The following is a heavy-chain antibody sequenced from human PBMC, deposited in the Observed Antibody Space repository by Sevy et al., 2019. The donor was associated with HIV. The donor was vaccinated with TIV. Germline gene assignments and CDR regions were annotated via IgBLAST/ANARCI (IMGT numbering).Heavy chain of an antibody. CDR1: GFSFSSFG. CDR3: AKDRALMRFAGNDF. J-gene: IGHJ4*02. D-gene: IGHD2-8*01. CDR2: ISKDGSNK. Sequence: GGSLRLSCEASGFSFSSFGMHWVRQTPGKGLEWVALISKDGSNKYYADSVKGRFTIFRDNFNNTLNLQMNGLRVDDTAVYHCAKDRALMRFAGNDFWGQGTLVTVSS. V-gene: IGHV3-30*18.